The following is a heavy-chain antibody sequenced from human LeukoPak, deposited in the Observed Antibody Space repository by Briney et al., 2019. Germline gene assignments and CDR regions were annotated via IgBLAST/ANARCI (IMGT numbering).Heavy chain of an antibody. CDR1: GFTFSDYY. D-gene: IGHD1-14*01. CDR2: ISHSGSNL. CDR3: ARNRGTAALIDY. V-gene: IGHV3-11*01. J-gene: IGHJ4*02. Sequence: GGSLRLSCAASGFTFSDYYMSWIRQAPGKGQEWVSYISHSGSNLYYAAPLKGRLTISRDNAKNLLYLQVDSLRAEDTAVYYCARNRGTAALIDYWGQGTLVTVSS.